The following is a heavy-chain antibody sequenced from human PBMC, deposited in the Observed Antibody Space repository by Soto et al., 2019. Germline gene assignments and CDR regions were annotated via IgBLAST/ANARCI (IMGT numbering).Heavy chain of an antibody. Sequence: PSETLSLNRAVYCGAFGGFYWRWVPQPPGKGLEWIGEINHSGSTNYNPSLKSRVTISVDTSKNQFSLKLSSVTAADTAVYYCARSTVTDTLSDYWGQGTLVTVSS. D-gene: IGHD4-17*01. J-gene: IGHJ4*02. CDR1: CGAFGGFY. CDR3: ARSTVTDTLSDY. CDR2: INHSGST. V-gene: IGHV4-34*01.